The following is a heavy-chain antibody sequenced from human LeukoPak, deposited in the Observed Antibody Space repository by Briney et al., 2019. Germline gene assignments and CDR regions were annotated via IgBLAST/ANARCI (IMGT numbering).Heavy chain of an antibody. D-gene: IGHD3-22*01. CDR2: ISSSSSTI. Sequence: GGSLRLSCAASGFTFSSYSMNWVRQAPGKGLEWVSYISSSSSTIYYADSVKGRFTISRDNAKNSLYLQMNSLRAEDTAVYYCAGLSLPYYYYYKDVWGKGTTVTVSS. CDR1: GFTFSSYS. CDR3: AGLSLPYYYYYKDV. V-gene: IGHV3-48*04. J-gene: IGHJ6*03.